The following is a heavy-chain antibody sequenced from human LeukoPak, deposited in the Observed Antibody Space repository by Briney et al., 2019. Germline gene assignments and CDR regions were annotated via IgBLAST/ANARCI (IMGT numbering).Heavy chain of an antibody. CDR1: GFAVSSYY. CDR3: ARDPLSGGYCY. Sequence: GGSLRLSCAASGFAVSSYYMGWVRQAPGKGLEWVSVIYSGGDTYYADSVKGRFTISRDNSKNMIYLEMSSLKAEDTAVYYCARDPLSGGYCYWGQGTLVTVSS. V-gene: IGHV3-66*01. CDR2: IYSGGDT. J-gene: IGHJ4*02. D-gene: IGHD1-26*01.